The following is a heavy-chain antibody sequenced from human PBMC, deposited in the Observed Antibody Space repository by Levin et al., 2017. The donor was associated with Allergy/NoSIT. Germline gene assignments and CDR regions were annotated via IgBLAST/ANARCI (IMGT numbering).Heavy chain of an antibody. J-gene: IGHJ4*02. V-gene: IGHV3-48*03. CDR1: GFTFSSYE. D-gene: IGHD3-3*01. Sequence: GGSLRLSCAASGFTFSSYEMNWVRRAPGKGLEWVSYISSTGSTIYSADSLKGRFTISRDNAKNSLYLHMNSLRAEDTAVYYCARQLGNFWSGYNYFDDWGQGTLVTVSS. CDR2: ISSTGSTI. CDR3: ARQLGNFWSGYNYFDD.